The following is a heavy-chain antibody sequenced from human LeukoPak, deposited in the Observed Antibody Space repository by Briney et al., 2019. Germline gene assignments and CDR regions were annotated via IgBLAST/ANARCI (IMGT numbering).Heavy chain of an antibody. CDR3: ARQMVGELWPLVSG. CDR2: IYYSGST. J-gene: IGHJ4*02. D-gene: IGHD3-16*01. V-gene: IGHV4-59*08. Sequence: PSETLSLTCTVSGGSISSYYWSWIRQPPGKGLEWIGYIYYSGSTNYNPSLKSRVTISVDTSKNQFSLKLSSVTAADTAVYYCARQMVGELWPLVSGWGQGTLVTVSS. CDR1: GGSISSYY.